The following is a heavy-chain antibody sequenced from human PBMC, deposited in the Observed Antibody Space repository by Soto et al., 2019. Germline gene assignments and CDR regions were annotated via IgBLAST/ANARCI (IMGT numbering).Heavy chain of an antibody. J-gene: IGHJ4*02. CDR2: IGGNGAST. CDR1: GFPFNSYA. V-gene: IGHV3-23*01. Sequence: EVRLLESGGGLVQPGGSLRLSCEASGFPFNSYAMSWVRQAPGKGLEWVSHIGGNGASTYYADSVKGRFTISRDNSKNTVYLQLDNLRADDTAVYYCTGATYSDSWGQGTLVTVSS. CDR3: TGATYSDS.